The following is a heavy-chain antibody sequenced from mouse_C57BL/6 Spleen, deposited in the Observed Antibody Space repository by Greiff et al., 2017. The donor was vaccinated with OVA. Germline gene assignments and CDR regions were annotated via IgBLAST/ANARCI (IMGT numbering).Heavy chain of an antibody. Sequence: VQLQQPGAELVRPGSSVKLSCKASGYTFTSYWMDWVKQRPGQGLEWIGNIYPSDSETHYNQKFKDKATLTVDKSSSTAYMQLSSLTSEDSAVYYWARGGGPYYGSSYLFAYWGQGTLVTVSA. CDR2: IYPSDSET. CDR3: ARGGGPYYGSSYLFAY. V-gene: IGHV1-61*01. J-gene: IGHJ3*01. CDR1: GYTFTSYW. D-gene: IGHD1-1*01.